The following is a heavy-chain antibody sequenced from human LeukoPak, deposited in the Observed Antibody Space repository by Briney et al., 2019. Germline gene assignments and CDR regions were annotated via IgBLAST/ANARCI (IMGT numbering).Heavy chain of an antibody. J-gene: IGHJ4*02. V-gene: IGHV1-3*01. D-gene: IGHD2-2*01. CDR1: GYTFTSYA. CDR3: ARVGYCSSTSCLNFDH. Sequence: ASVKVSCKASGYTFTSYAMHWVRQAPGQRLEWMGWINAGNGNTKYSQKFQGRVTITRDTSASTAYMGLSSLRSEDTAVYYCARVGYCSSTSCLNFDHWGQGTLVTVSS. CDR2: INAGNGNT.